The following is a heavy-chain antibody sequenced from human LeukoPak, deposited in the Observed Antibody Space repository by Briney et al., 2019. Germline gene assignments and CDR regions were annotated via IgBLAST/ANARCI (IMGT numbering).Heavy chain of an antibody. D-gene: IGHD3-3*01. CDR3: VMDFWSGPMT. CDR1: EFTLSSYW. J-gene: IGHJ4*02. CDR2: IKPDGAVK. V-gene: IGHV3-7*04. Sequence: PGGSLRLSCAASEFTLSSYWMTWVRQAPGKGLEWVASIKPDGAVKHCVDSVKGRFTISRDNAKNSLYLQMNSLRAEDTAVYYCVMDFWSGPMTWGQGTLSPSP.